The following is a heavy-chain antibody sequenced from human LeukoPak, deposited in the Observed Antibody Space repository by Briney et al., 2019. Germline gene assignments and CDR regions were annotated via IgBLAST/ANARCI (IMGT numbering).Heavy chain of an antibody. V-gene: IGHV3-53*01. CDR2: IHTSGDT. Sequence: GGSLRLSCAASGLTGSHNYVSWVRQAPGKGLEWVSAIHTSGDTCYADSVKGRFTISRDTSKNTLYLQINSLRVEDTAVYYCAREPGPFFGVFDVWGQGTTVAVSS. CDR3: AREPGPFFGVFDV. CDR1: GLTGSHNY. J-gene: IGHJ3*01. D-gene: IGHD2-8*01.